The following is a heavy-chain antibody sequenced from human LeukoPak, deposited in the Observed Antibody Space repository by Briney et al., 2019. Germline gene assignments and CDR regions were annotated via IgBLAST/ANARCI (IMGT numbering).Heavy chain of an antibody. D-gene: IGHD5-12*01. V-gene: IGHV3-30*18. J-gene: IGHJ4*02. Sequence: RSGGSLRLSCAASGFTFSSYGMHWVRQAPGKGLEWVAVISYDGSNKYYADSVKGRFTTSRDNSKNTLYLQMNSLRAEDTAVYYCAKGPDIVATLLPDYWGQGTLVTVSS. CDR2: ISYDGSNK. CDR3: AKGPDIVATLLPDY. CDR1: GFTFSSYG.